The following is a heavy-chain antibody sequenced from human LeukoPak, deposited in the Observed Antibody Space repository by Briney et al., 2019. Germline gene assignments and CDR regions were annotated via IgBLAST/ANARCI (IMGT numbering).Heavy chain of an antibody. D-gene: IGHD3-9*01. Sequence: SETLSLTCTVSGGSISNYYWNWIRQPPGKGLEWIGHIYYSGSTNYNPSLKSRVTVSVDTSKNQFSLKLSSVTAADTAVYFCARVLRYFDWLSRGGSYYYMDVWGQGTTVTVSS. CDR3: ARVLRYFDWLSRGGSYYYMDV. CDR2: IYYSGST. J-gene: IGHJ6*03. V-gene: IGHV4-59*01. CDR1: GGSISNYY.